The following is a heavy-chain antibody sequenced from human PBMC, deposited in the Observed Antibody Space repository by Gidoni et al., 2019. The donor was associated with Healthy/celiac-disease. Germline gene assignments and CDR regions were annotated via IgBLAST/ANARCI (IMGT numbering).Heavy chain of an antibody. CDR3: ATGGPYGDDREDN. CDR2: ISGSGGST. Sequence: EVQLLESGGGLVQPGGSLRLSCAASGFTFSSYAMSWARQAPGKGLEWVSAISGSGGSTYYADSVKGRFTISRDNSKNTLYLQMNSLRAEDTAVYYCATGGPYGDDREDNWGQGTLVTVSS. D-gene: IGHD4-17*01. J-gene: IGHJ4*02. CDR1: GFTFSSYA. V-gene: IGHV3-23*01.